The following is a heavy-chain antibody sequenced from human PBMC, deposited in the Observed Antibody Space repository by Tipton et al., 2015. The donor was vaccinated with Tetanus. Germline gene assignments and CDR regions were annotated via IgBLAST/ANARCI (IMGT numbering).Heavy chain of an antibody. Sequence: TLSLTCTVSGGSISSSPYFWNWIRQQPGKGPEWIGYIYYSGSTYYNPSLKSRVTISVDTSQKQISLKVNSVTAADTAVYYCASDPALMGNFDYWGQGTLVTVSS. CDR2: IYYSGST. V-gene: IGHV4-31*03. CDR1: GGSISSSPYF. D-gene: IGHD2-2*01. J-gene: IGHJ4*02. CDR3: ASDPALMGNFDY.